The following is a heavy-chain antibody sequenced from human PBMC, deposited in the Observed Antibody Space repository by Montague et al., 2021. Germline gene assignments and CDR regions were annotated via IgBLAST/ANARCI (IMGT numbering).Heavy chain of an antibody. CDR1: GFTFNDYI. J-gene: IGHJ6*02. CDR3: AREGTSGRDSYNGMDV. Sequence: SLRLSCAASGFTFNDYIIHWVRQAPGKGLEWVSSITGSSYISFAESPGGRFTISRDNAASSLYLQINSLRTEDTAVYYCAREGTSGRDSYNGMDVWGQGTTVIVSS. D-gene: IGHD2-21*02. CDR2: ITGSSYI. V-gene: IGHV3-69-1*02.